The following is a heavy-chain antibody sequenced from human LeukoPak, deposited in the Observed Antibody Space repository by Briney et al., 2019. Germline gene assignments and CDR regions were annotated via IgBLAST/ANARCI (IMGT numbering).Heavy chain of an antibody. J-gene: IGHJ2*01. CDR3: AKDGGSNSYWYFDL. CDR2: IAHDGNNK. Sequence: PPGRSPRLSCAASRFTFGNYVMHWVRQAPGKGLEWVAVIAHDGNNKYYSDSVKGRFTISRDNSKNTLYLQMSSLRAEDTAVYFCAKDGGSNSYWYFDLWGRGTLVTVSS. V-gene: IGHV3-30*04. D-gene: IGHD1-26*01. CDR1: RFTFGNYV.